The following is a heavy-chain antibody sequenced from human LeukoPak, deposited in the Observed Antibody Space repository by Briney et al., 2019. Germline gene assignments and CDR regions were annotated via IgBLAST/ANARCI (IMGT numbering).Heavy chain of an antibody. V-gene: IGHV4-34*01. J-gene: IGHJ4*02. D-gene: IGHD6-13*01. CDR3: ARGRKSAAGMGYDY. CDR2: INHSGST. Sequence: KPSETLSLTCAVYGGSFSGYYWSWIRQPPGKGLEWIGEINHSGSTNYNPSLKSRVTISVDTSKNQFSLKLSSVTAADTAVYYCARGRKSAAGMGYDYWGQGTLVTVSS. CDR1: GGSFSGYY.